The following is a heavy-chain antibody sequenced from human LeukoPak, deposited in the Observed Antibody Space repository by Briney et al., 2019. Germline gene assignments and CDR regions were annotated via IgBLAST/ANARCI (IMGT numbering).Heavy chain of an antibody. CDR1: GFTFSSYG. J-gene: IGHJ6*04. Sequence: PGRSLRLSCAASGFTFSSYGMHWVRQAPGKGLEWVAVISYDGSNKYYADSVKGRFTISRDNSKNTLYLQMNSLRAEDTAVYYCARLSRGYGMDVWGKGTTVTVSS. D-gene: IGHD5/OR15-5a*01. CDR3: ARLSRGYGMDV. CDR2: ISYDGSNK. V-gene: IGHV3-30*03.